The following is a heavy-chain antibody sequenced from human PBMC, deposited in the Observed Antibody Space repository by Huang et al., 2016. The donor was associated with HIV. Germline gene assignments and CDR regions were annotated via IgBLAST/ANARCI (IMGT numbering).Heavy chain of an antibody. CDR3: ARGQLGSYGDYDVLY. V-gene: IGHV1-69*13. CDR2: CVPMVGTP. D-gene: IGHD4-17*01. Sequence: QVQLVQSGAEVKTPGSSVKVSCKASGGTFSKYAISWVRQAPGKGLEWMGGCVPMVGTPNYARKLQGRVTITADDSTSTTYVEVSSLRSEDTALYYCARGQLGSYGDYDVLYWGQGTLVTVSS. J-gene: IGHJ4*02. CDR1: GGTFSKYA.